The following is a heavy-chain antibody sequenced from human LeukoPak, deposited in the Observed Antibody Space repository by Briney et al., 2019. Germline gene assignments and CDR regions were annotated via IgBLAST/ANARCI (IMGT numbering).Heavy chain of an antibody. CDR1: GGSISSSSYY. CDR2: IYYSGST. Sequence: SETLSLTCTVSGGSISSSSYYWGWIRQPPGKGLEWIGSIYYSGSTYYNPSLKSRVTISVDTSKNQFSLKLSSVTAADTAVYYCASPYYYDSISYWGQGTLVTVSS. J-gene: IGHJ4*02. V-gene: IGHV4-39*01. CDR3: ASPYYYDSISY. D-gene: IGHD3-22*01.